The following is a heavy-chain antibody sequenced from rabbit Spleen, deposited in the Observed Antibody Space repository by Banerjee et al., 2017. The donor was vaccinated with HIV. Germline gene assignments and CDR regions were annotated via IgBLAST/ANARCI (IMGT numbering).Heavy chain of an antibody. CDR3: ARDAGTSFSTYGMDL. CDR2: AVAGSSGNT. V-gene: IGHV1S40*01. J-gene: IGHJ6*01. Sequence: QSLEESGGGLVQPEGSLTLTCTASGFSFSSSYYMCWVRQAPGKGLEWIACAVAGSSGNTYSATWAKGRFTISKTSSTTVTLQMTSLTAADTATYFCARDAGTSFSTYGMDLWGPGTLVTVS. CDR1: GFSFSSSYY. D-gene: IGHD8-1*01.